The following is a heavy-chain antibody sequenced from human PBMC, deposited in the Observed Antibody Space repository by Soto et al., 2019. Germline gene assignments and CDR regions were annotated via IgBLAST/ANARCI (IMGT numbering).Heavy chain of an antibody. CDR3: ARDMGSGLLLPSFNFDY. CDR1: GFTFSSYG. V-gene: IGHV3-33*01. CDR2: IWYDGSNK. Sequence: GGSLRLSCAASGFTFSSYGMHWVRQAPGKGLEWVAVIWYDGSNKYYADSVKGRFTISRDNSKNTLYLQMNSLRAEDTAVYYCARDMGSGLLLPSFNFDYWGQGTLVTVSS. D-gene: IGHD2-15*01. J-gene: IGHJ4*02.